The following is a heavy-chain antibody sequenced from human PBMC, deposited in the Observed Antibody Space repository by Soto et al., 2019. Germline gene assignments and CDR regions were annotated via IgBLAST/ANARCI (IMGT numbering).Heavy chain of an antibody. V-gene: IGHV3-21*01. Sequence: EVQLVESGGGLVKPGGSLRLSCAASGFTFNSYSMNWVRQAPGKGLEWVSSMSRSSRYIYYADSVKGRFTISRDNARNSVYLQMNSLRAEDTAVYYGARDGGVAATLANYFDYWGQGTLVTVSS. CDR1: GFTFNSYS. CDR3: ARDGGVAATLANYFDY. J-gene: IGHJ4*02. CDR2: MSRSSRYI. D-gene: IGHD2-15*01.